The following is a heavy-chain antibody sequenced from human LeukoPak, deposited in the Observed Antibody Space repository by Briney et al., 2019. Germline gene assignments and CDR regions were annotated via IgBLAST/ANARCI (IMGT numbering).Heavy chain of an antibody. CDR2: TFYTGST. CDR3: ARAVSMQIWWETVFDP. D-gene: IGHD1-26*01. V-gene: IGHV4-31*03. J-gene: IGHJ5*02. Sequence: PSETLSLTCTVSGGSISSGGYYWSWIRQRPGRGLEWIGHTFYTGSTYYNPSLKNRLSISVDTSKNQFSLNLTSVTAADTAVYFCARAVSMQIWWETVFDPWGQGTQVTVSS. CDR1: GGSISSGGYY.